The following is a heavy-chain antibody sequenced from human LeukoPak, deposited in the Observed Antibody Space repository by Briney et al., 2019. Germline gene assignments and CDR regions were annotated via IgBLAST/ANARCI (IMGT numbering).Heavy chain of an antibody. V-gene: IGHV4-34*01. D-gene: IGHD6-13*01. CDR2: INHSGST. CDR3: ARVPTRVRRYSSSWYVRDALDI. CDR1: GGSFSGYY. Sequence: SETLSLTCAVYGGSFSGYYWSWIRQPPGKGLEWIGEINHSGSTNYNPSLKSRVTISVDTSKNQFSLKLSSVTAADTAVYYCARVPTRVRRYSSSWYVRDALDIWGQGTMVTASS. J-gene: IGHJ3*02.